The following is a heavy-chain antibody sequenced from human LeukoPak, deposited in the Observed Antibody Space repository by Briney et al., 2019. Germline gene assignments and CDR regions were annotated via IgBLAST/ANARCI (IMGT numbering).Heavy chain of an antibody. CDR3: AREYCSGIGCYQGFDY. CDR2: IDPNSGGT. J-gene: IGHJ4*02. CDR1: GYTFTGYY. Sequence: ASVTVSCKASGYTFTGYYMHWVRQAPGQGLEWMGWIDPNSGGTSYAQKFQGRVTMTRDTSISTAYMDLSRLRSDDTAVYYCAREYCSGIGCYQGFDYWGQGSLVTVSS. D-gene: IGHD2-15*01. V-gene: IGHV1-2*02.